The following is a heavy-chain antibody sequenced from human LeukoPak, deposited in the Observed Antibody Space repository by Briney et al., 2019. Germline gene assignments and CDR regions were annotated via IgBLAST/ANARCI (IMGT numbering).Heavy chain of an antibody. Sequence: SSVKVSCKASGGTFSSYAISWVRQAPGQGLEWMGGIIPIFGTANYAQKFQGRVTITTDESTSTAYMELSSLRSEDTAVYYCASNPKDYSNYRLGFWYFDLWGRGTLVTVSS. CDR3: ASNPKDYSNYRLGFWYFDL. J-gene: IGHJ2*01. CDR1: GGTFSSYA. D-gene: IGHD4-11*01. V-gene: IGHV1-69*05. CDR2: IIPIFGTA.